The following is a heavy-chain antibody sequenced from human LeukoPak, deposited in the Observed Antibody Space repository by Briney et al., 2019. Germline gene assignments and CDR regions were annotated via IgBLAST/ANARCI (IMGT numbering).Heavy chain of an antibody. D-gene: IGHD5-18*01. V-gene: IGHV3-53*01. CDR1: GFTFSSNY. J-gene: IGHJ4*02. Sequence: SGGSLRLSCAASGFTFSSNYMSWVRQAPGKGLEWVSVIYSGTSTNYADSVKGRFTISRDNSKNTLFLQMNSLRAEDTALYYCARDRRYNYGYGFDYWGQGTLVTVSS. CDR2: IYSGTST. CDR3: ARDRRYNYGYGFDY.